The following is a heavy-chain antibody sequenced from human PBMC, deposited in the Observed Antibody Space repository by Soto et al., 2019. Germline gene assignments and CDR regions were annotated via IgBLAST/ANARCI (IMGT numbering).Heavy chain of an antibody. Sequence: ASVKVSCKASGYTFTSYATSWVRQAPGQGLEWMGGIIPIFGTANYAQKFQGRVTITADKSTSTAYMELSSLRSEDTAVYYCARQSCSSTSCYTLIGWFDPWGQGTQVTVSS. CDR2: IIPIFGTA. CDR3: ARQSCSSTSCYTLIGWFDP. D-gene: IGHD2-2*02. CDR1: GYTFTSYA. J-gene: IGHJ5*02. V-gene: IGHV1-69*06.